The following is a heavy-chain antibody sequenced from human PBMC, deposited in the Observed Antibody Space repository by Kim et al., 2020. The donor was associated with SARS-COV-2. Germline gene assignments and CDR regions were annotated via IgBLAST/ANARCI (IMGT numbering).Heavy chain of an antibody. CDR1: GGGISSYY. V-gene: IGHV4-59*12. CDR3: ASGTDDCGGDCYSSDAEYLPH. Sequence: SETLSLTCTVSGGGISSYYWSWIRQPPGKGLEWIGYIDYSGSTNYNPSLKSRVTISIDTSKKKFSLKLSSVTSGDTAVYYCASGTDDCGGDCYSSDAEYLPHWGEGTLVTVSS. CDR2: IDYSGST. D-gene: IGHD2-21*02. J-gene: IGHJ1*01.